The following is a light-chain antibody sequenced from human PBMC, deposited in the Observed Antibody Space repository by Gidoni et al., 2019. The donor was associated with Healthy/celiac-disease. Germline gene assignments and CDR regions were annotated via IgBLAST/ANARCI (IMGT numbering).Light chain of an antibody. V-gene: IGKV3-11*01. J-gene: IGKJ3*01. CDR3: QRRSKGFT. CDR2: DAS. Sequence: EIVLTQSPATLSLSPGERATLSCRASQSVSSYLAWYQQKPGQAPRLLIYDASNGATGIPARFSGSGSGTDFTLTISSLEPEDFAVYYGQRRSKGFTFGPGTKVDIK. CDR1: QSVSSY.